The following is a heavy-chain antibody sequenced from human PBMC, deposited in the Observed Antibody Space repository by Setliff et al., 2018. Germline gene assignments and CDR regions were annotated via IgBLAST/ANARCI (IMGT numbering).Heavy chain of an antibody. CDR3: ARIGFGYYSTSGAWYFDN. D-gene: IGHD2-8*01. J-gene: IGHJ4*02. CDR2: ISPGNGNT. Sequence: GASVKVSCKASGYSFTSYTIHWARQAPGQGLEWMGWISPGNGNTAYSQKIQDRVTITRDTSASTAYMELSSLRSEDTAVYYCARIGFGYYSTSGAWYFDNWGQGTLVTVSS. V-gene: IGHV1-3*01. CDR1: GYSFTSYT.